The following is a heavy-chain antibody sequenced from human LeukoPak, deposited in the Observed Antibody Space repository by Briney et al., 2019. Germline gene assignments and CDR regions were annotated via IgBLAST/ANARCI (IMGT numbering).Heavy chain of an antibody. J-gene: IGHJ4*02. V-gene: IGHV1-2*06. CDR1: GYMFTGYY. D-gene: IGHD3-22*01. Sequence: ASVKVSCKTSGYMFTGYYMHWVRQAPGQGLEWMGRINPNSGGTNYAQKFQGRVTMTRDTSISTAYMELSRLRSDDTANYYCATDAYYDTSGVYPSDYWGQGTLVTVSS. CDR3: ATDAYYDTSGVYPSDY. CDR2: INPNSGGT.